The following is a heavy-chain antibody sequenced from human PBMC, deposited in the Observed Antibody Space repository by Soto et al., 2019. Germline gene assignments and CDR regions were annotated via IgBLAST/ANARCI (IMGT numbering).Heavy chain of an antibody. CDR2: IWYDGSNK. CDR3: VPGYYYDSSGYSAYYYYFSMDV. Sequence: PGGSLRLSCAASGFTFSSYGMHWVRQAPGKGLEWVAVIWYDGSNKYYADSVKGRFIISRDNSKSTLYLQMNSLRAEDTAVYYCVPGYYYDSSGYSAYYYYFSMDVGGQGTTVTVS. CDR1: GFTFSSYG. V-gene: IGHV3-33*01. J-gene: IGHJ6*02. D-gene: IGHD3-22*01.